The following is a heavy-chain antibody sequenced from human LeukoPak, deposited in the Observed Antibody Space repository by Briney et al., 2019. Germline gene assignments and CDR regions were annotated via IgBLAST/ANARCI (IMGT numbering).Heavy chain of an antibody. CDR3: ARGYLLRYDAFDI. CDR2: IYTGGNT. J-gene: IGHJ3*02. D-gene: IGHD3-16*01. CDR1: GFTVSSNY. V-gene: IGHV3-53*01. Sequence: GGSLRLSCAASGFTVSSNYMSWVRQAPGKGLEWVSVIYTGGNTYYADSVKGRFTLSRDNSKNTLYLQMNSLRAEDTAVYYCARGYLLRYDAFDIWGQGTMVTVSS.